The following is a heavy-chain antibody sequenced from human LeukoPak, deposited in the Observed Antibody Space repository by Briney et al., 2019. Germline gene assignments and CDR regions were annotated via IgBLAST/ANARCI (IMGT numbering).Heavy chain of an antibody. Sequence: GGSLRLSCAASGFTFDDYGMSWVRQAPGKGLEWVSGINWNGGSTGYADSVKGRFTISRDNAKNSLYLQMNSLRAEDTAVYYCASGSVGATRHFEYWGQGTVVTVSS. D-gene: IGHD1-26*01. V-gene: IGHV3-20*04. CDR1: GFTFDDYG. CDR3: ASGSVGATRHFEY. CDR2: INWNGGST. J-gene: IGHJ4*02.